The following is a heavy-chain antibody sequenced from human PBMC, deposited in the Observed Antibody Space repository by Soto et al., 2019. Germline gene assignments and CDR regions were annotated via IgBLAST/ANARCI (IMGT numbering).Heavy chain of an antibody. CDR3: ARGESYSPRVEMDV. J-gene: IGHJ6*02. CDR1: GYTFTGFY. V-gene: IGHV1-2*04. CDR2: INPNNGDT. Sequence: SVKVSCKASGYTFTGFYMHWVRQAPGQGLEWMGWINPNNGDTNYAQKFQGWVTMTRETSISTAYMDLKRLTSDDTAVYYRARGESYSPRVEMDVWGPGSTVTVSS. D-gene: IGHD3-16*01.